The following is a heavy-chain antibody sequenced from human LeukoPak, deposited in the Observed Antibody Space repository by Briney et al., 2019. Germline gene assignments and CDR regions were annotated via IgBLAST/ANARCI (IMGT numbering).Heavy chain of an antibody. D-gene: IGHD1-26*01. CDR3: TRGVGGEVNAFDI. CDR1: GGSISSYY. J-gene: IGHJ3*02. Sequence: SETLSITCTVSGGSISSYYWSWIRQPPGKGLEWIGYIYYSGSTNYNPSLKSRLTISVDTSKNQFSLKLSSVTAADTAVYYCTRGVGGEVNAFDIWGQGTMVTVSS. CDR2: IYYSGST. V-gene: IGHV4-59*12.